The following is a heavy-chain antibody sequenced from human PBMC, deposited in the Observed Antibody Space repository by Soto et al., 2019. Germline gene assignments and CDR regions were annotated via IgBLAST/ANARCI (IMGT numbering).Heavy chain of an antibody. Sequence: SETLSLTCTVSGGSISRSDYFWGWIRQPPGKGLEWIGSIGNLHSSGNTYYSPSLKSRVTISVDTSKNQFSLRLNSVTAADAAVYYCVRHYVSAWHFQHWGQGTLVTVSS. CDR1: GGSISRSDYF. CDR3: VRHYVSAWHFQH. D-gene: IGHD6-19*01. CDR2: IGNLHSSGNT. V-gene: IGHV4-39*01. J-gene: IGHJ1*01.